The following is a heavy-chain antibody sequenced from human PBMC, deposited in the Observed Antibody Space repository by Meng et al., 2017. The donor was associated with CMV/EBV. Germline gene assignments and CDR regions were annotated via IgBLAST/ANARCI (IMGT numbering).Heavy chain of an antibody. CDR3: ARESVVVPAAMIIKQPDYYYGMDV. J-gene: IGHJ6*02. D-gene: IGHD2-2*01. CDR1: GFTFDDYG. V-gene: IGHV3-20*04. CDR2: INWNGGST. Sequence: GGSLRLSCAASGFTFDDYGMSWVRQAPGKGLEWVSGINWNGGSTGYADSVKGRFTISRDNAKNSLYLQMNSLRAEDTALYYCARESVVVPAAMIIKQPDYYYGMDVWGQGTTVTVSS.